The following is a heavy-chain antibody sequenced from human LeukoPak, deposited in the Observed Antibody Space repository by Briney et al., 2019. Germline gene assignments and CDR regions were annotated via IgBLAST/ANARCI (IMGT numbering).Heavy chain of an antibody. V-gene: IGHV3-7*01. CDR1: GFTFSSYW. J-gene: IGHJ4*02. D-gene: IGHD4-23*01. CDR3: ARGDYGGNSDY. Sequence: GGSLRLSCAASGFTFSSYWMSWVRQAPGKGLERVANIKQDGSEKCYVDSVKGRFTISRDNAKNSLYLQMNSMRAEDTAVYYCARGDYGGNSDYWGQGTLVTVSS. CDR2: IKQDGSEK.